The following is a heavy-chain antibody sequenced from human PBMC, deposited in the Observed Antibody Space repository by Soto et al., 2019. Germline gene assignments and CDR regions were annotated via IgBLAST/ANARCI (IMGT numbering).Heavy chain of an antibody. D-gene: IGHD3-22*01. CDR1: GGSISSGDYY. CDR2: IYYSGST. J-gene: IGHJ5*02. V-gene: IGHV4-30-4*01. Sequence: SETLSLTCTVSGGSISSGDYYWSWIRQPPGKGLEWIGYIYYSGSTYYNPSLKSRVTISVDTSKNQFSLKLSSVTAADTAVYYCARGYNYYDSSGYPLPSNPWGQGTLVTVSS. CDR3: ARGYNYYDSSGYPLPSNP.